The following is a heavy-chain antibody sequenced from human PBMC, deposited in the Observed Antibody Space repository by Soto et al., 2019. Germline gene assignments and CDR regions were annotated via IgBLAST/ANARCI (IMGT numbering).Heavy chain of an antibody. J-gene: IGHJ4*02. CDR2: ISYGGSNK. V-gene: IGHV3-30-3*01. D-gene: IGHD4-17*01. CDR1: GFTFSSYA. Sequence: QVQLVESGGGVVQPGRSLRLSCAASGFTFSSYAMHWVRQAPGKGLEWVAVISYGGSNKYYADSVKGRFTISRDNSKNTLYLQMNSLRAEDTAVYYCARVLGTTVTFVDYWGQGTLVTVSS. CDR3: ARVLGTTVTFVDY.